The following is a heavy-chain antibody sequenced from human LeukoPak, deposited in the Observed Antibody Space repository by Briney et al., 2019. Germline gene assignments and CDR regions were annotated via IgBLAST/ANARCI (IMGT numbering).Heavy chain of an antibody. D-gene: IGHD3-10*01. CDR3: AKDRGHGDYFDY. Sequence: GGSLRLSCAASGFTFSSYGMHWVRQAPGKGLEWVAVIWYDGSNKYYADSVKGRFTISRDNSKNMLYLQVNSLRAEDTAVYYCAKDRGHGDYFDYWGQGTLVTVSS. CDR1: GFTFSSYG. V-gene: IGHV3-33*06. J-gene: IGHJ4*02. CDR2: IWYDGSNK.